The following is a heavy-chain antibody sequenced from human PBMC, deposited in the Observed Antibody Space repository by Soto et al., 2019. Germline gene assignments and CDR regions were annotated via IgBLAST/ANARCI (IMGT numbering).Heavy chain of an antibody. CDR3: AKDRVESGLGEIDY. CDR1: GFSFSNNG. J-gene: IGHJ4*02. D-gene: IGHD3-16*01. Sequence: PGGSLRLSCEASGFSFSNNGMHWVRQAPGKGLEWVAIISYDGSKKYYADSVKGRFTISRDNSKNTLFLQMNSLRVEDTAVFYCAKDRVESGLGEIDYWGQGTLVTVSS. V-gene: IGHV3-30*18. CDR2: ISYDGSKK.